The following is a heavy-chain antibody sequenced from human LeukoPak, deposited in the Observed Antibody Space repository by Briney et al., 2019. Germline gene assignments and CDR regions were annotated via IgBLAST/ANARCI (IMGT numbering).Heavy chain of an antibody. CDR2: IGVGSSTR. J-gene: IGHJ4*02. V-gene: IGHV3-48*01. CDR1: GFTFSDYA. CDR3: ARAHKNMATMVRGVIITFPGIDY. D-gene: IGHD3-10*01. Sequence: GGSLRLSCAASGFTFSDYAMNWVRQAPGKGLEWVSYIGVGSSTRYYGDSVQGRFSISRDDSKNSVYLEMNSLRTEDTAVYFCARAHKNMATMVRGVIITFPGIDYWGQGTLVTVSS.